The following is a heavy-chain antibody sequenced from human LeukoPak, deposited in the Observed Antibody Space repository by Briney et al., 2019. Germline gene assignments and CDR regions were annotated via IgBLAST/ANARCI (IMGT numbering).Heavy chain of an antibody. V-gene: IGHV4-39*07. CDR2: IYYSGST. D-gene: IGHD4-11*01. Sequence: KPSETLSLTCTVSGGSISSSSYYWGWIRQPPGKGLEWIGSIYYSGSTYYNPSLKSRVTISVGTSKNQFSLKLSSVTAADTAVYYCARGISYSSWFDPWGQGTLVTVSS. CDR1: GGSISSSSYY. CDR3: ARGISYSSWFDP. J-gene: IGHJ5*02.